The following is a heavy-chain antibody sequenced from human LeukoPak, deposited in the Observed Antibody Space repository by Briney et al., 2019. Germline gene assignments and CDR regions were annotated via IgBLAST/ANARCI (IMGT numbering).Heavy chain of an antibody. CDR2: IYYTGRT. Sequence: SETLSLTCTVSDGPISSDYWSWIRQPPGKGLEWIGYIYYTGRTDYNPSLKSRVTILVDTSKNQFSLSLSSVTAADTAVYYCARGATGTYGGFDYWGQGTLVTVSS. V-gene: IGHV4-59*13. D-gene: IGHD1-7*01. CDR3: ARGATGTYGGFDY. CDR1: DGPISSDY. J-gene: IGHJ4*02.